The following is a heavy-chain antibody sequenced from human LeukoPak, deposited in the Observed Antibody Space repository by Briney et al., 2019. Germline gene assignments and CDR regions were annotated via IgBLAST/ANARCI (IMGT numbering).Heavy chain of an antibody. J-gene: IGHJ3*02. CDR2: INRTGST. V-gene: IGHV4-34*01. CDR3: AREGGNYDSSRYYFVVRGFDM. D-gene: IGHD3-22*01. Sequence: SETLSLTCTVFGGSLSGYYWSWIRQTPVKGLEWIGEINRTGSTNYNPSLTSRVTISVDTSKNQISLNLSSVTAADTAVYYCAREGGNYDSSRYYFVVRGFDMWGQGTLVTVSS. CDR1: GGSLSGYY.